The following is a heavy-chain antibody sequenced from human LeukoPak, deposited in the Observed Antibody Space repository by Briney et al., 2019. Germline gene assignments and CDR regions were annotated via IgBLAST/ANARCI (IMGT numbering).Heavy chain of an antibody. J-gene: IGHJ4*02. CDR3: ARGGESGYDYLDY. Sequence: PSETLSLTCSVSGYSISSGYYWCWIRQSPGKGLEWIGSIHQSGSTYYNPSLKSRVTMSVDKSKNQFSLKLTSVTAADTAVYYCARGGESGYDYLDYWGQGILVSVSS. CDR2: IHQSGST. V-gene: IGHV4-38-2*02. CDR1: GYSISSGYY. D-gene: IGHD5-12*01.